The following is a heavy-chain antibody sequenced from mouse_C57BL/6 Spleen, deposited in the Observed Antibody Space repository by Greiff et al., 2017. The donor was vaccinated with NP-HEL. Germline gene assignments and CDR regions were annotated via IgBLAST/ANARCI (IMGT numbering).Heavy chain of an antibody. CDR3: AREYDYDDYYAMDY. Sequence: EVKLEESGPGLVKPSQSLSLTCSVTGYSITSGYYWNWIRQFPGNKLEWMGYISYDGSNNYNPSLKNRISITRDTSKNQFFLKLNSVTTEDTATYYCAREYDYDDYYAMDYWGQGTSVTVSS. D-gene: IGHD2-4*01. CDR1: GYSITSGYY. CDR2: ISYDGSN. V-gene: IGHV3-6*01. J-gene: IGHJ4*01.